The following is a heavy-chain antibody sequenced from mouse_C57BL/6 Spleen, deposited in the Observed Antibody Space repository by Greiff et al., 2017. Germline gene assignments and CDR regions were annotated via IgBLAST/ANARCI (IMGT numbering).Heavy chain of an antibody. CDR2: ISSGGSYT. CDR3: ARRRSGTYFDY. V-gene: IGHV5-6*01. J-gene: IGHJ2*01. Sequence: EVQVVESGGDLVKPGGSLKLSCAASGFTFSSYGMSWVRQTPDKRLEWVATISSGGSYTYYPDIVKGRFTISRDNAKNTLYLQMSSLKSEDTAMYYCARRRSGTYFDYWGQGTTLTVSS. D-gene: IGHD3-1*01. CDR1: GFTFSSYG.